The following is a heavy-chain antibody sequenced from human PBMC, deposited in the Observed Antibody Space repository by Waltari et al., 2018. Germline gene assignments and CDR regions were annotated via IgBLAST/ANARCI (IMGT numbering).Heavy chain of an antibody. CDR1: GFTFYDYA. CDR3: AKADYGDYSRAGPFDI. D-gene: IGHD4-17*01. Sequence: EVQLVESGGGLVQPGRSLRLSCAASGFTFYDYAMHWVRQAPGKGLEWVSGISWNSGSIGYADSLKGRFTISRDNAKNSLYLQMNSLRAEDTALYYCAKADYGDYSRAGPFDIWGQGTMVTVSS. CDR2: ISWNSGSI. V-gene: IGHV3-9*01. J-gene: IGHJ3*02.